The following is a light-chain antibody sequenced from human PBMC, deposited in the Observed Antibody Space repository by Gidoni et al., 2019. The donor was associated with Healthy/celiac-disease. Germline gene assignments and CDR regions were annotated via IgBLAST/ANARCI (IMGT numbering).Light chain of an antibody. CDR2: DAS. V-gene: IGKV3-11*01. J-gene: IGKJ4*01. Sequence: EIVLTQSPATLSLSPGERATLSCRASQSVSSYLAWYQQKPGQAPRLLIYDASNRATGIPARFSGSGSGTDFTLTISSLEAEDFAVYYCQQRSNWPRTFXGXTKVEIK. CDR3: QQRSNWPRT. CDR1: QSVSSY.